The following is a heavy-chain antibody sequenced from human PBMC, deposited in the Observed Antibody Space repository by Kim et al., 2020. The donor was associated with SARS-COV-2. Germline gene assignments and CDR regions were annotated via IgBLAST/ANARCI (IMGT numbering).Heavy chain of an antibody. V-gene: IGHV3-74*01. Sequence: GGSLRLSCAASGFSFNNYWMHWVRQVPGKGLLWVSRINPDATYIHYADAVKGRFTISRDSAKNTLFLQMNGLRADDTAVYYCLRDSYNCDTSGTRCIDPGMDVWGQGTTVTVSS. D-gene: IGHD2-2*01. CDR2: INPDATYI. J-gene: IGHJ6*02. CDR3: LRDSYNCDTSGTRCIDPGMDV. CDR1: GFSFNNYW.